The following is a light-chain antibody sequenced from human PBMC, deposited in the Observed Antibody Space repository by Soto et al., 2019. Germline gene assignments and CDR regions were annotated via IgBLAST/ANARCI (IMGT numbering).Light chain of an antibody. Sequence: EIVVTQSPCTLSLSTGDRATLSCRASQSVSRSYLGWYQQKPGQAPRLLMYGASIRAAGVPGRFSGSGSGTEFTLTISSLQSEDFAVYYCQQYNNWLWTFGQGTKVDIK. CDR2: GAS. V-gene: IGKV3D-15*01. CDR3: QQYNNWLWT. CDR1: QSVSRSY. J-gene: IGKJ1*01.